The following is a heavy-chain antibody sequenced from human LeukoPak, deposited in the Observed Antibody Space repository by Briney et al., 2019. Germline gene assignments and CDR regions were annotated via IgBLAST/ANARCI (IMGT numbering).Heavy chain of an antibody. CDR1: GFTFSNYG. CDR3: ARAYFYDNSVTPDY. D-gene: IGHD3-22*01. Sequence: GGSLRLSCAASGFTFSNYGMHWVRQAPGKGLEWVAVIWYDGSDKYYADSVKGRFTISRDNSKNTLYLQMNSLRAEDTAVYYCARAYFYDNSVTPDYWGQGTLVTVSS. J-gene: IGHJ4*02. CDR2: IWYDGSDK. V-gene: IGHV3-33*01.